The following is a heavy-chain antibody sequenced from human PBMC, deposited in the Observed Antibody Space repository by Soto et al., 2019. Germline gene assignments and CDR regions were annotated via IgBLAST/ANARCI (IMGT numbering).Heavy chain of an antibody. Sequence: QVQLVQSGAEVKKPGASVKVSCKASGYTFTSYDINWVRQATGQGLEWMGWMNPNSGNTGYAQKLRGRATRTRXXSXSXXYMELSSLRSEDTAVYYCPRGQGYGDHYYYYGMDVWGQGTTVTVSS. CDR2: MNPNSGNT. V-gene: IGHV1-8*01. J-gene: IGHJ6*02. CDR3: PRGQGYGDHYYYYGMDV. CDR1: GYTFTSYD. D-gene: IGHD4-17*01.